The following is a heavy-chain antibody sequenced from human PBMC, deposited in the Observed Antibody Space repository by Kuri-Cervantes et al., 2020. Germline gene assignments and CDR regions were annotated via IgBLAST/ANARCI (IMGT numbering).Heavy chain of an antibody. J-gene: IGHJ4*02. CDR2: MNPNSGNT. V-gene: IGHV1-8*01. CDR1: GYTFTSYD. CDR3: ARVTRKGYSNRHYFDY. Sequence: ASVKVSCKASGYTFTSYDINWVRQATGQGLEWMGWMNPNSGNTGYAQEFQGRVTMTRNTSISTAYMELSSLRSEDTAVYYCARVTRKGYSNRHYFDYWGQGTLVTVSS. D-gene: IGHD6-13*01.